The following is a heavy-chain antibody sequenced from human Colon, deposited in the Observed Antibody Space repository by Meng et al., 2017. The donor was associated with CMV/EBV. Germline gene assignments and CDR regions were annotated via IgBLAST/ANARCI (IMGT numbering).Heavy chain of an antibody. Sequence: GESLKISCAASGFTFSNVWMSWVRQAPGKGLEWVGRIRSKPNGGTTDYAAPVKGRFTISRDDSENTLSLQMNSLRAEDTAVYYCAREYGPRDVNKGGYSYWGQGTLVTVSS. CDR2: IRSKPNGGTT. CDR3: AREYGPRDVNKGGYSY. V-gene: IGHV3-15*01. CDR1: GFTFSNVW. J-gene: IGHJ4*02. D-gene: IGHD5-24*01.